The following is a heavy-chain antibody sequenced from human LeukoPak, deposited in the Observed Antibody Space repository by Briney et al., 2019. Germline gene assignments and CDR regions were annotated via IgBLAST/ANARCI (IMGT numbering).Heavy chain of an antibody. V-gene: IGHV3-23*01. CDR1: GFSFTTHA. CDR2: ISGSGGST. Sequence: GGSLRLSCVASGFSFTTHAMGWVRQAPGKGLEWVSHISGSGGSTKYSGSVKGRFTISRDNSKNTLYLQIDSLGADDTAVYYCAKDQDPHSYGSGSYAPFDYWGQGTLVTVSS. CDR3: AKDQDPHSYGSGSYAPFDY. J-gene: IGHJ4*02. D-gene: IGHD3-10*01.